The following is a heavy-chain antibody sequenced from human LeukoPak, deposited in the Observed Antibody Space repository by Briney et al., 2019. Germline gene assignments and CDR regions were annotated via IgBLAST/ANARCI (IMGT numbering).Heavy chain of an antibody. V-gene: IGHV4-61*02. D-gene: IGHD2-15*01. CDR1: VGSISSGSYY. CDR2: IYTSGST. CDR3: ARGYCSGGSCPGLDYYYYMDV. Sequence: SETLSLTCTVSVGSISSGSYYCSWIRQPAGKGLEWIGRIYTSGSTNYNPSLQSRVTISVDTSKNQFSLKLSSVTAADTAVYYCARGYCSGGSCPGLDYYYYMDVWGKGTTVTVSS. J-gene: IGHJ6*03.